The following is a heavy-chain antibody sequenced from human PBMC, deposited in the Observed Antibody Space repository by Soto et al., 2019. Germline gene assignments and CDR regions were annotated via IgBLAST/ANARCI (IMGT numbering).Heavy chain of an antibody. CDR2: IYYGGTT. CDR3: ARGHYYYGMDV. V-gene: IGHV4-30-2*01. CDR1: NGSVSSGTYS. J-gene: IGHJ6*02. Sequence: SETLSLTCTVSNGSVSSGTYSWSWVRQPPGKGLEWIGYIYYGGTTYYTPSLKSRLTMSMDRANDHFSLNLTSVTAADTAVYFCARGHYYYGMDVWGQGITVTVSS.